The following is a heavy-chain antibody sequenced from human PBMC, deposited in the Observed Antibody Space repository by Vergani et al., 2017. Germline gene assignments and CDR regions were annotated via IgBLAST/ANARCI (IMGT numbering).Heavy chain of an antibody. Sequence: QVQLQESGPGLVKPSETLSLTCTVSGGSISSYYWSWIRQPPGKGLEWIGYIYYSGSTNSNPSLKSRVTISVDTSKNQFSLKLSSVTAADTAVYYCARGWGPRDAFDIWGQGTMVTVSS. CDR2: IYYSGST. V-gene: IGHV4-59*01. D-gene: IGHD7-27*01. CDR1: GGSISSYY. J-gene: IGHJ3*02. CDR3: ARGWGPRDAFDI.